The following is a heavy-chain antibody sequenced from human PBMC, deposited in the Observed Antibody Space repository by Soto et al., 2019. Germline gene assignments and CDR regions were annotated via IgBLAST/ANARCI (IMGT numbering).Heavy chain of an antibody. CDR1: GGTFTGDG. V-gene: IGHV1-69*01. D-gene: IGHD3-10*01. J-gene: IGHJ6*02. CDR2: IIPIIGIP. Sequence: QVQVVQSGAEVKKPGSSVKVSCKGSGGTFTGDGVNWVRQAPGEGLGWIGGIIPIIGIPNYAQKFHGRVAITAEADEYAGIVYMELSSRSFEETAGYYWARSFGSLYGMDVWGQGSTVTVSS. CDR3: ARSFGSLYGMDV.